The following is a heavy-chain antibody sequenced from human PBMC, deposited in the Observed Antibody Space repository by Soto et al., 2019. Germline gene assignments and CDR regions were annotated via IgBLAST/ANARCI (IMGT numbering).Heavy chain of an antibody. CDR2: ISTSGTT. CDR1: GASISSYF. D-gene: IGHD6-19*01. CDR3: AREAGPGRWFDP. V-gene: IGHV4-4*07. Sequence: QVQLQESGPGLVEPSETLSLTCTVSGASISSYFWTWIRQPAGKGLDWIGRISTSGTTNYNPSLTSRVAMSVDTSKNHFSLNLSSGTAADTAVYYCAREAGPGRWFDPWGQGTLVTVSS. J-gene: IGHJ5*02.